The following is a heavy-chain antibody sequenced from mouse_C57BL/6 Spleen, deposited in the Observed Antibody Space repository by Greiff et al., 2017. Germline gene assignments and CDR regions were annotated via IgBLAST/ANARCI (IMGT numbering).Heavy chain of an antibody. CDR3: AREEGTGGFDY. CDR1: GYSITSGYD. CDR2: ISYSGST. J-gene: IGHJ2*01. V-gene: IGHV3-1*01. Sequence: EVQLQESGPGMVKPSQSLSLTCTVTGYSITSGYDWHWIRHFPGNKLEWMGYISYSGSTNYNPSRKSRISITHDTSKNHIFLKLNSVTTEDTATYYCAREEGTGGFDYWGQGTTLTVSS. D-gene: IGHD4-1*01.